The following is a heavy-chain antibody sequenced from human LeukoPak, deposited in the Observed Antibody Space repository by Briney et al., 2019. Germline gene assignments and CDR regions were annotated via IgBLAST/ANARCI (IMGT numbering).Heavy chain of an antibody. CDR3: ARESVVVTAAIYY. D-gene: IGHD2-2*02. CDR2: INHSGST. J-gene: IGHJ4*02. V-gene: IGHV4-34*01. Sequence: SSETLSLTCAVYGGSFSGYYWSWIRQPPGKGLEWIGEINHSGSTNYNPSLKSRVTISVDTSKNQFSLKLSSVTAADTAVYYCARESVVVTAAIYYWGQGTLVIVSS. CDR1: GGSFSGYY.